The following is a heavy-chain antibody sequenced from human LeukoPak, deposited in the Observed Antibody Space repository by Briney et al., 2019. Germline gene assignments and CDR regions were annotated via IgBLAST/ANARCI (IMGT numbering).Heavy chain of an antibody. J-gene: IGHJ6*02. CDR3: AKDRYYDSSGYPYYYGMDV. CDR2: ISYDGSNK. CDR1: GFTFSSYV. Sequence: GGSLRLSCAASGFTFSSYVMHWVRQAPGKGLEWVAVISYDGSNKYYADSVKGRFTISRDNSKNTLYLQMNSLRAEDTAVYYCAKDRYYDSSGYPYYYGMDVWGQGTTVTVSS. V-gene: IGHV3-30-3*01. D-gene: IGHD3-22*01.